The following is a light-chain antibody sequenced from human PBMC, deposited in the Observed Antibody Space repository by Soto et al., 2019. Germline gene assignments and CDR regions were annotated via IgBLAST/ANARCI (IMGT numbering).Light chain of an antibody. V-gene: IGKV3-11*01. CDR3: QHRSSWPLT. CDR2: DAS. Sequence: EIVLTQSPATLSLSPGDRATLSCRASQTVSSYLAWYRQKPGQAPRLLIYDASNRATGIPTRFSGSGYGTNVALTISNLEPEDLAVYYCQHRSSWPLTFGGGTKVEIK. CDR1: QTVSSY. J-gene: IGKJ4*01.